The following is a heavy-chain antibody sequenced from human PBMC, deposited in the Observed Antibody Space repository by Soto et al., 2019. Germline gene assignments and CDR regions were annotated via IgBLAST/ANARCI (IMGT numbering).Heavy chain of an antibody. D-gene: IGHD3-10*01. CDR1: GYTFTSYG. Sequence: QVQLVQSGAEVKKHGASVKVSCKASGYTFTSYGISWVRQAPGQGLEWMGWISAYNGNTNYAQKLQGRVTMTTDTSTSTAYMELRSPRSDDTAVYYCARAILLWFGESGHAFDIWGQGTMVTVSS. V-gene: IGHV1-18*01. CDR2: ISAYNGNT. CDR3: ARAILLWFGESGHAFDI. J-gene: IGHJ3*02.